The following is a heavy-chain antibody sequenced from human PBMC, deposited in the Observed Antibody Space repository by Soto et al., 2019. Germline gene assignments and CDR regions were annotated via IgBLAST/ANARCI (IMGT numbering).Heavy chain of an antibody. V-gene: IGHV4-4*07. CDR1: GGSISSYY. Sequence: SETLSLTCTVSGGSISSYYWSWIRQPAGKGLEWIGRIYTSGSTNYNPSLKSRVTMSVDTSKNQFSLKLSSVTAADTAVYYCARXGGIRGYSYGYFDWFDPWGQGTLVTVSS. CDR3: ARXGGIRGYSYGYFDWFDP. CDR2: IYTSGST. D-gene: IGHD5-18*01. J-gene: IGHJ5*02.